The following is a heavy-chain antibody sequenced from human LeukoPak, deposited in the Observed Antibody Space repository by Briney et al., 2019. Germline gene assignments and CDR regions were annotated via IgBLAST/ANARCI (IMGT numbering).Heavy chain of an antibody. CDR2: ISYDGSNK. V-gene: IGHV3-30-3*01. CDR3: ARGSGGERYYYYGMDV. Sequence: GGSLRLSCAASGLTFSIYAMHWVRQAPGKGLERVGVISYDGSNKYYADSVKGRFTISRDNSKNTLYLQMNSLRAEDTAVYHCARGSGGERYYYYGMDVWGQGTTVTVSS. J-gene: IGHJ6*02. D-gene: IGHD2-15*01. CDR1: GLTFSIYA.